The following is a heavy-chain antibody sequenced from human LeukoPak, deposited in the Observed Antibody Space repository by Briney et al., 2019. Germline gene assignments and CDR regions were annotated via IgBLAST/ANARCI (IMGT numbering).Heavy chain of an antibody. CDR1: GYAFTSYG. D-gene: IGHD4-23*01. CDR3: ARTPYGGNWGSY. Sequence: ASVKVSCKASGYAFTSYGISWVRQAPGQGLEWMGWISAYNGNTNYPQKLQGRVTMTTDTSTSTAYMELRSLRSDDTAVYYCARTPYGGNWGSYWGQGTLVTVSS. J-gene: IGHJ4*02. CDR2: ISAYNGNT. V-gene: IGHV1-18*01.